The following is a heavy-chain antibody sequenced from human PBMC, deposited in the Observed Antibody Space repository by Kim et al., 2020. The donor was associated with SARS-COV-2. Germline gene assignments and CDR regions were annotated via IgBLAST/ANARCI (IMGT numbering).Heavy chain of an antibody. V-gene: IGHV1-69*13. CDR2: IIPIFGTA. CDR3: ARGDGGIAVAGTGAFDI. J-gene: IGHJ3*02. D-gene: IGHD6-19*01. Sequence: SVKVSCKASGGTFSSYAISWVRQAPGQGLEWMGGIIPIFGTANYAQKFQGRVTITADESTSTAYMELSSLRSEDTAVYYCARGDGGIAVAGTGAFDIWGQGTMVTVSS. CDR1: GGTFSSYA.